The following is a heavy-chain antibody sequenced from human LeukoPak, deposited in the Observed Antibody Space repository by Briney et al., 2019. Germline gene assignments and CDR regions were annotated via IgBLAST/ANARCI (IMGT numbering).Heavy chain of an antibody. CDR3: ARGANSGSYPPHFDY. V-gene: IGHV3-21*01. CDR1: GFTFSSYS. D-gene: IGHD1-26*01. J-gene: IGHJ4*02. Sequence: GSLILSCAASGFTFSSYSMNWVRQAPGRGLEWVSSISSSSSYIYYADSVKGRFTISRDNAKNSLYLQMNSLRAEDTAVYYCARGANSGSYPPHFDYWGQGTLVTVSS. CDR2: ISSSSSYI.